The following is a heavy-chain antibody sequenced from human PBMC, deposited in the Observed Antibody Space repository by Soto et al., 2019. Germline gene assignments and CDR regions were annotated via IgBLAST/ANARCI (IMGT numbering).Heavy chain of an antibody. CDR1: GYSFRHYF. CDR2: INPESGAT. V-gene: IGHV1-2*02. D-gene: IGHD3-10*01. J-gene: IGHJ5*02. CDR3: AIDEASGKFYNESCFDP. Sequence: QVQLVQSGAEVQKPGASVNVSCKASGYSFRHYFVHWLRQAPGQGLECMGWINPESGATNFAPKFQGRVTMTRDTAINTAFMQLRRLRSGDTAVYYCAIDEASGKFYNESCFDPWGQGTLVTVSS.